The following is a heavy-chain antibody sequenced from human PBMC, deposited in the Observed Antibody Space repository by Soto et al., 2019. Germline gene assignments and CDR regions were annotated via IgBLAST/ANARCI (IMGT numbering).Heavy chain of an antibody. CDR2: ISWNSGSI. Sequence: VQLVESGGGLVQPGRSLRLSCAASAFRFDDYAMHWVRQAPGRGLEWVSGISWNSGSIGYADSVKGRFTISRDNAKNSLYLQMNSLRAEDTALYYCAKGKSSSGWYGNTMDVWGQGTTVTVYS. CDR1: AFRFDDYA. D-gene: IGHD6-19*01. J-gene: IGHJ6*02. CDR3: AKGKSSSGWYGNTMDV. V-gene: IGHV3-9*01.